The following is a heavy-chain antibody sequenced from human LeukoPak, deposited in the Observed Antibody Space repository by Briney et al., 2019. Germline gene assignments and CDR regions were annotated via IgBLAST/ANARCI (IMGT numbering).Heavy chain of an antibody. CDR3: ARDEGSIVVPGYYYYYMDV. Sequence: PGGSLRLSCAASGFTFSSYSMNWVRQAPGKGLEWVSYISSSSSTIYYADSVKGRFTISRDNAKNSLYLQMNSLRAEDTAVYYCARDEGSIVVPGYYYYYMDVWGKGTTVTVSS. CDR1: GFTFSSYS. V-gene: IGHV3-48*04. J-gene: IGHJ6*03. CDR2: ISSSSSTI. D-gene: IGHD2-15*01.